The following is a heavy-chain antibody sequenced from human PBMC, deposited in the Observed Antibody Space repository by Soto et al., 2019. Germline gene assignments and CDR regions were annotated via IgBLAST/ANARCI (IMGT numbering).Heavy chain of an antibody. CDR1: GFTFSSYD. CDR2: IGTAGDT. D-gene: IGHD3-22*01. CDR3: ARGKMNYYDSSGYWGAFDI. V-gene: IGHV3-13*01. J-gene: IGHJ3*02. Sequence: GGSLRLSCAASGFTFSSYDMHWVRQATGKGLEWISAIGTAGDTYYPGSVKGRFTISRENAKNSLYLQMNSLRAGDTAVYYCARGKMNYYDSSGYWGAFDIWGQGTMVTVSS.